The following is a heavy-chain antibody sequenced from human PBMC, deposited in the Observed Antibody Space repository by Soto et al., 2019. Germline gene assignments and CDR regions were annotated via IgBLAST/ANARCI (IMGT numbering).Heavy chain of an antibody. V-gene: IGHV3-11*01. CDR2: ISGSGSNI. J-gene: IGHJ4*02. D-gene: IGHD3-3*02. Sequence: QVQLVESGGGLVKPGGSLRLSCEASGFTFSDYYMNWIRQAPGKGLEWVSYISGSGSNIYYADSVKGRFTISRDNAKNSLYLQMNSLRAEYTAVYYCARGGGISIVGYSYCDNWGQGTLVTVSS. CDR1: GFTFSDYY. CDR3: ARGGGISIVGYSYCDN.